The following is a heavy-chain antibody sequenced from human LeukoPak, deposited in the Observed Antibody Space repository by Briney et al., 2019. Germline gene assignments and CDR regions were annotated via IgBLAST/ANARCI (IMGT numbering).Heavy chain of an antibody. CDR2: INPNSGGT. CDR3: ARDPLPHLYNWNYGYLGY. D-gene: IGHD1-7*01. Sequence: GASVKVSCKASGYTFTGYYMHWVRQAPGQGLEWMGWINPNSGGTNYAQKFQGRVTMTRDTSISTAYMELSRLRSDDTAVYYCARDPLPHLYNWNYGYLGYWGQGTLVTVSS. V-gene: IGHV1-2*02. CDR1: GYTFTGYY. J-gene: IGHJ4*02.